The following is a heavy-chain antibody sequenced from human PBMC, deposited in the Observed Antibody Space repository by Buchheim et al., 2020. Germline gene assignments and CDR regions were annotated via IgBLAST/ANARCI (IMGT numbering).Heavy chain of an antibody. D-gene: IGHD6-6*01. CDR1: GFTFSSYG. J-gene: IGHJ4*02. CDR3: ARDAFEYSSSSVLDY. Sequence: QVQLVESGGGVVQPGRSLRLSCAASGFTFSSYGMHWVRQAPGKGLEWVAVISYDGSNKYYADSVKGRFTISRDNSKNTLYLQMNSLRAEDTAVYYCARDAFEYSSSSVLDYWGQGTL. CDR2: ISYDGSNK. V-gene: IGHV3-30*03.